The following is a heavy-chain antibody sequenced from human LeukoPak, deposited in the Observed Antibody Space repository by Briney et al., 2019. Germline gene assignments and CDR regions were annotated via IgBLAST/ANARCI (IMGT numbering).Heavy chain of an antibody. CDR2: MNPNSGGT. Sequence: GASVKVSCKASGYTFTSYDINWVRQATGQGLEWMGWMNPNSGGTNYAQKFQGRVTMTRDTSISTAYMELSRLRSDDTAVYYCAREGATYAFDIWGQGTMVTVSS. D-gene: IGHD1-26*01. J-gene: IGHJ3*02. V-gene: IGHV1-2*02. CDR1: GYTFTSYD. CDR3: AREGATYAFDI.